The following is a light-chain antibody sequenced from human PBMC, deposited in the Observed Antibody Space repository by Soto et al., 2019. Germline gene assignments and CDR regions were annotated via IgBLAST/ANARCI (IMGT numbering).Light chain of an antibody. CDR3: SSYAGSSSFVL. V-gene: IGLV2-8*01. CDR2: EVS. J-gene: IGLJ2*01. Sequence: QSALTQSPAASGSPGQSVTISCIGTSADVGGYNYVSWYQQHPGKAPKLMIYEVSKRPSGVPDRFSGSKSGSTASLSVSGLQSKDEADYYRSSYAGSSSFVLFGGGTKLTVL. CDR1: SADVGGYNY.